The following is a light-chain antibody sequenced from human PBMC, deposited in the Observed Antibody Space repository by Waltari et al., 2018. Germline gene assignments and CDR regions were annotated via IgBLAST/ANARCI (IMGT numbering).Light chain of an antibody. Sequence: AIHLTQSPSSLSASVGDRVAITCRASQDISSALAWYQQKPGKAPELLIYDASSLQRGVPSRFSGSGSGTEFTLTINNLQPEDFATYFCQQFNNYPQTFGPGTRVDVK. CDR1: QDISSA. CDR3: QQFNNYPQT. V-gene: IGKV1D-13*01. J-gene: IGKJ3*01. CDR2: DAS.